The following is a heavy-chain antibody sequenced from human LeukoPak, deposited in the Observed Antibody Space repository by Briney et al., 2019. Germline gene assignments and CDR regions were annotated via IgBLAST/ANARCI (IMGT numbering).Heavy chain of an antibody. CDR2: IIPIFGTA. D-gene: IGHD1-7*01. CDR3: ARVLGWNYVEWFDP. J-gene: IGHJ5*02. Sequence: SVKVSCKASGGTFSSYAISWVRQAPGQGLEWMGGIIPIFGTANYAQKFQGRVTITTDESTSTAYMELSSLKSEDTAVYYCARVLGWNYVEWFDPWGQGTLVTVSS. V-gene: IGHV1-69*05. CDR1: GGTFSSYA.